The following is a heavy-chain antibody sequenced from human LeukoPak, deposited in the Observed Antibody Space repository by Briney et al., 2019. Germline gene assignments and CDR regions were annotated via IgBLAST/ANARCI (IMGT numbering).Heavy chain of an antibody. J-gene: IGHJ4*02. CDR1: GFTFSDYY. CDR3: ARALHPGTSVPAGLLNY. Sequence: PGGSLRLSCAASGFTFSDYYLSWIRQAPGKGLEWVSYISGSTIYTNHADSVRGRFTISRDNAKNSLYLQMNSLRAEDTAVYYCARALHPGTSVPAGLLNYWGQGTQVTVSS. D-gene: IGHD6-13*01. V-gene: IGHV3-11*06. CDR2: ISGSTIYT.